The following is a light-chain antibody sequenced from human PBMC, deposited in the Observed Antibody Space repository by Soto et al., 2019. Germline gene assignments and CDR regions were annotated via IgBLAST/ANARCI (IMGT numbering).Light chain of an antibody. J-gene: IGKJ4*01. V-gene: IGKV1-9*01. Sequence: DLQLTQSPSFLSASVGDRVTITCRTSQGISSYLAWYQQKPGKAPKLLIYAASTLQSGVPSRFSGRGSGTEFTLTISSLQPEDFATYYLQQLNSYPLTFGGGTKVEIK. CDR1: QGISSY. CDR2: AAS. CDR3: QQLNSYPLT.